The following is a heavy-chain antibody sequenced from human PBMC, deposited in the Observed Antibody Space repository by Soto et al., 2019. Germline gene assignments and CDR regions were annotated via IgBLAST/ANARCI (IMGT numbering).Heavy chain of an antibody. J-gene: IGHJ2*01. V-gene: IGHV1-69*12. CDR2: IIPIFVTT. Sequence: QVQLVQSGAEVKKPGSSVKVSCKASGGTFSSYAISWVRQAPGQGLEWMGGIIPIFVTTNYAQKFQGRVTITADESTSTAYMELSSLRSEDTAVYYCARVVTVVKSFHYWYVDLWGRGTLVSVSS. D-gene: IGHD2-15*01. CDR1: GGTFSSYA. CDR3: ARVVTVVKSFHYWYVDL.